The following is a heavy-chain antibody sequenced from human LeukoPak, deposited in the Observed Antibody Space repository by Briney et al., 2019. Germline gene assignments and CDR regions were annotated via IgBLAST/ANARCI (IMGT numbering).Heavy chain of an antibody. CDR1: GFTFSSNA. CDR2: ISGRGDST. V-gene: IGHV3-23*01. CDR3: AKENAYYFATLKYYFDF. D-gene: IGHD3-16*01. J-gene: IGHJ4*02. Sequence: GGSLRLSCAASGFTFSSNAMSWVRQPPGKGLEWVSSISGRGDSTYYADSVKGRFTISRDNSKNTLSLQMNSLRAKDTAVYFCAKENAYYFATLKYYFDFWGQGTLVTVSS.